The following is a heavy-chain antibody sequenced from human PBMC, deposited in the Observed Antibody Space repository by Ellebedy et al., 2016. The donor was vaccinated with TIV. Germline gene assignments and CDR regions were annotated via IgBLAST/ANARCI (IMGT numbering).Heavy chain of an antibody. V-gene: IGHV4-30-2*01. CDR2: IYYSGIT. J-gene: IGHJ4*01. CDR1: GGSMSSGGYS. CDR3: ARGGVLRFLGDFDS. Sequence: MPSETLSLTCAVSGGSMSSGGYSWTWIRQRPGKGLECIGYIYYSGITYYNPSLKSRVTISADRSRNQFSLKLSSVTAADTAVYYCARGGVLRFLGDFDSWGPGTPVIVSS. D-gene: IGHD3-3*01.